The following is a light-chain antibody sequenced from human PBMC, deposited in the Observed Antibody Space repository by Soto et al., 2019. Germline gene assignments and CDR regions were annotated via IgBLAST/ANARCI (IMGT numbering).Light chain of an antibody. V-gene: IGKV3-20*01. Sequence: ETVMTQSPGTLSLSPGERATLSCRASQSVSSGYLAWYQQKPGQAPRLLIFGASNRATGIPDRFTGSGSGTDFTLTISRLEPEDFAVYYCQQYGISQNTFGQGTKREIK. CDR2: GAS. CDR3: QQYGISQNT. J-gene: IGKJ2*01. CDR1: QSVSSGY.